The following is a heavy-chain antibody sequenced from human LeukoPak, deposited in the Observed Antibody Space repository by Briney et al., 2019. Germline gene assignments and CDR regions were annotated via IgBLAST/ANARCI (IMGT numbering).Heavy chain of an antibody. J-gene: IGHJ4*02. CDR2: MYPGDSDT. CDR3: VRGYGLA. CDR1: GYSFTSYW. V-gene: IGHV5-51*01. D-gene: IGHD5-12*01. Sequence: GESLKISCKAFGYSFTSYWVGWVRQVPGKGLERMGMMYPGDSDTRYSPSFQGQVTISADTSINTAYLQWNSLKASDTAMYYCVRGYGLAWGQGTQVTVSS.